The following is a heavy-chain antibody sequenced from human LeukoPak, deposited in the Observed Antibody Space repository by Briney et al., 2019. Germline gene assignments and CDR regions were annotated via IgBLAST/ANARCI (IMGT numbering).Heavy chain of an antibody. CDR3: ARGVGTTGTTKYNWFDP. D-gene: IGHD1-1*01. V-gene: IGHV4-38-2*01. Sequence: SETLSLTCAVSGYSISSGYYWGWIRPPPGKGLEWIGSIYHSGNTYYNASLKSRVTISVDTSKNHFSLKLSSVTAADTAVYYCARGVGTTGTTKYNWFDPWGQGTLVTVSS. CDR2: IYHSGNT. CDR1: GYSISSGYY. J-gene: IGHJ5*02.